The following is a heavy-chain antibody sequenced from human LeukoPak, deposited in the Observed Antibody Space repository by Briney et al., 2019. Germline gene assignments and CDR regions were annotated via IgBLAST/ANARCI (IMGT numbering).Heavy chain of an antibody. CDR1: GFTFSSYA. D-gene: IGHD3-22*01. J-gene: IGHJ6*02. Sequence: GGPLRLSCAASGFTFSSYAMHWVRQAPGKGLEWVAVISYDGSNKYYADSVKGRFTISRDNSKNTLYLQMNSLRAEDTAVYYCARANARATYYYDSSGYRDYYYYGMDVWGQGTTVTVSS. V-gene: IGHV3-30-3*01. CDR2: ISYDGSNK. CDR3: ARANARATYYYDSSGYRDYYYYGMDV.